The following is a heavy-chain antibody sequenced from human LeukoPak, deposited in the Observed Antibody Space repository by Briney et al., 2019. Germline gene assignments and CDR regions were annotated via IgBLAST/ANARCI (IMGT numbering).Heavy chain of an antibody. V-gene: IGHV3-48*01. CDR3: AKDSGSYFGGGYFDY. Sequence: PGGSLRLSCAASGFTFSSYSMNWVRQAPGKGLEWVSYISSSSSTIYYADSVKGRFTISRDNAKNSLYLQMNSLRAEDTAVYYCAKDSGSYFGGGYFDYWGQGTLVTVSS. J-gene: IGHJ4*02. CDR2: ISSSSSTI. CDR1: GFTFSSYS. D-gene: IGHD1-26*01.